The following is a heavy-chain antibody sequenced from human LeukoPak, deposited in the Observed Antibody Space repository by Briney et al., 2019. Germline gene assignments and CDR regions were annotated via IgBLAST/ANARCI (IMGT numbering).Heavy chain of an antibody. J-gene: IGHJ3*02. D-gene: IGHD3-10*01. CDR1: GGSFSGYY. Sequence: SETLSLTCAVYGGSFSGYYWSWIRQPPGKGLEWIGEINHSGSTNYNPSLKSRVTISVDTSKNQFSLKLSSVTAADTAVYYCVRRSVRGVIIDLDAFDIWGQGTMVTVSS. CDR2: INHSGST. V-gene: IGHV4-34*01. CDR3: VRRSVRGVIIDLDAFDI.